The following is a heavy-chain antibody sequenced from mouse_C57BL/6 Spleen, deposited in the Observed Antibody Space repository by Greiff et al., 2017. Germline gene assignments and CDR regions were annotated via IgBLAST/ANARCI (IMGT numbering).Heavy chain of an antibody. CDR1: GYTFTDYY. V-gene: IGHV1-19*01. Sequence: EVQLQQSGPVLVKPGASVKMSCKASGYTFTDYYMNWVKQSHGKSLEWIGDINPYNGGTSYNQKFKGKATLTDDKSSSTVYMELNSLTSEDSAVYYCARYDGYFYYFDYGGQGTTLTVSS. J-gene: IGHJ2*01. CDR2: INPYNGGT. CDR3: ARYDGYFYYFDY. D-gene: IGHD2-3*01.